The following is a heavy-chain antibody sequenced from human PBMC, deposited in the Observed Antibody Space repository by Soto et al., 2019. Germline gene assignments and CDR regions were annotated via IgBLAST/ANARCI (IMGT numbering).Heavy chain of an antibody. Sequence: EVQLVESGGGLVKPGGSLRLSCAASGFTFSNAWMSWVHQAPGKGLEWVGRIKSKTDGGTTDYAAPVKGRFTISRDDSKNTLYLQMNSLKTEDTAVYYCTTDWVSGSPKAAIDPWGQGTLVTVSS. CDR2: IKSKTDGGTT. CDR3: TTDWVSGSPKAAIDP. J-gene: IGHJ5*02. D-gene: IGHD1-26*01. V-gene: IGHV3-15*01. CDR1: GFTFSNAW.